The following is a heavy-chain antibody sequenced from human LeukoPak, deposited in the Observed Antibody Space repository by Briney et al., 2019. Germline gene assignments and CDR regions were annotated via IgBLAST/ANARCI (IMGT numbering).Heavy chain of an antibody. CDR3: ARHKVEGIFDS. J-gene: IGHJ4*02. Sequence: SETLSLTCTVSGGSITDSYWSWIRQPPGLGLEWIGYVYHIGGTNYSPSLRSRVAISLAASKTQFSLTLTSVTAADTALYFCARHKVEGIFDSWGPGKLVIVSS. V-gene: IGHV4-59*08. CDR2: VYHIGGT. CDR1: GGSITDSY.